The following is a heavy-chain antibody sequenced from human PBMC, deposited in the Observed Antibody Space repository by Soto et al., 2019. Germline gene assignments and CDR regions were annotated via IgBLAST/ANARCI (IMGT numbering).Heavy chain of an antibody. V-gene: IGHV6-1*01. J-gene: IGHJ5*02. CDR1: GDSVSSCSAA. CDR2: TYYRSRFFS. CDR3: VRDRYSSSGWFDP. D-gene: IGHD3-10*01. Sequence: TLSLTCAISGDSVSSCSAAWNWIRQSPSGGLEWQGRTYYRSRFFSDYAESVKSRIIINPDTSKNQFSLQLKSVTPEDTAVYYCVRDRYSSSGWFDPWGQGTPVTVSS.